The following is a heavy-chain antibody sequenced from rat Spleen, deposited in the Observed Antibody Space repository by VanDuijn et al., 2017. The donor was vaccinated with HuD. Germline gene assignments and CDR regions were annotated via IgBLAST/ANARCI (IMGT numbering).Heavy chain of an antibody. J-gene: IGHJ4*01. Sequence: EVQLVESGGGLVQPGRSMKLSCAASGFTFSNYDMAWVRQAPTKGLEWVASISYDGSSTYYRDSVKGRFTISRDNAKSTLYLQMDSLRSEDTATYYCTTEIGVQVMDAWGQGASVTVSS. CDR1: GFTFSNYD. CDR3: TTEIGVQVMDA. V-gene: IGHV5-20*01. CDR2: ISYDGSST. D-gene: IGHD4-3*01.